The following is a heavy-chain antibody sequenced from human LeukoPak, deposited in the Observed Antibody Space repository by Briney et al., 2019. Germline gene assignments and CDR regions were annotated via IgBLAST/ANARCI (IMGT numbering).Heavy chain of an antibody. CDR1: GFTVSSNY. J-gene: IGHJ4*02. CDR2: IYSGGST. D-gene: IGHD6-13*01. Sequence: GGSLRLSCAASGFTVSSNYMSWVRQAPGKGLEWVSVIYSGGSTYYADSVKGRFTISRDNSKNTLYLQINSLRAEDTAVYYCARVPRYSSSWYPGQLDYWGQGTLVTVSS. V-gene: IGHV3-53*01. CDR3: ARVPRYSSSWYPGQLDY.